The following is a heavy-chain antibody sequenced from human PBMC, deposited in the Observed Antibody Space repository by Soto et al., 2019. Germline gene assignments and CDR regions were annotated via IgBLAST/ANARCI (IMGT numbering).Heavy chain of an antibody. CDR2: IKQDGSEK. CDR3: ARDRVLGGGTIFGIHGNWFDP. Sequence: PGGSLRLSCAASGFTFSSYWMSWVRQAPGKGLEWVANIKQDGSEKYYVDSVKGRFTISRDNAKNSLYLQMNSLRAEDTAVYYCARDRVLGGGTIFGIHGNWFDPWGQGTLVTVSS. J-gene: IGHJ5*02. V-gene: IGHV3-7*05. CDR1: GFTFSSYW. D-gene: IGHD3-3*01.